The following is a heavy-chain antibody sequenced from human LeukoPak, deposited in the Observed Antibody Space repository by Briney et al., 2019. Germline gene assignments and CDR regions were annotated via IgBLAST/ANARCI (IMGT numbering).Heavy chain of an antibody. J-gene: IGHJ6*03. D-gene: IGHD6-6*01. CDR1: GFTLSSYE. CDR2: IDYSGDTT. V-gene: IGHV3-23*01. CDR3: AKGAARGNSYYYYYYMDV. Sequence: GGSLRLSCTASGFTLSSYEMTWIRQAPGKGLEWVSSIDYSGDTTYYADSVKGRFTISRDNSKSTLFLQLSSLRADDTAVYYCAKGAARGNSYYYYYYMDVWGKGTTVTVSS.